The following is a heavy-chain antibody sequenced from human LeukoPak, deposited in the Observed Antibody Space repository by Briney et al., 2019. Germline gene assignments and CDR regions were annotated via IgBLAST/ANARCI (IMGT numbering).Heavy chain of an antibody. D-gene: IGHD6-13*01. CDR1: GGSISSGGYY. V-gene: IGHV4-31*03. CDR2: IYYSGST. Sequence: SQTLSLTCTVSGGSISSGGYYWNWIRQHPGKGLEWIGYIYYSGSTYYNPSLESRVTISVDTSKNQFSLKLSSVTAADTAMYYCARVAAAAGTWPNWFDPWGQGTLVTVSS. CDR3: ARVAAAAGTWPNWFDP. J-gene: IGHJ5*02.